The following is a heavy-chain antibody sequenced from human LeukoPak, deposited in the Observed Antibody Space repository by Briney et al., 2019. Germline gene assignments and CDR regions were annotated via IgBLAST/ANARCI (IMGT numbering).Heavy chain of an antibody. D-gene: IGHD3-10*01. J-gene: IGHJ4*02. CDR3: AKKAYYGSGSYQLDY. CDR2: ISYDGSNK. CDR1: GFTFSSYG. Sequence: PGRSLRLSCAASGFTFSSYGMHWVRQAPGKGLEWVAVISYDGSNKYYADSVKGRFTISRDNSKNTLYLQMNSLRAEDTAVYYCAKKAYYGSGSYQLDYWGQGTLVTVSS. V-gene: IGHV3-30*18.